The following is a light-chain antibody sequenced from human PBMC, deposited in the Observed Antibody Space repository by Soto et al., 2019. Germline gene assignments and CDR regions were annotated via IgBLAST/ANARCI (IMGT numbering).Light chain of an antibody. CDR2: DAS. J-gene: IGKJ5*01. CDR3: QQYGSSAPIT. CDR1: QSVSSNY. V-gene: IGKV3-20*01. Sequence: EIVLTQSPGTLSLSPGERATLSCRASQSVSSNYLAWYQQKPGQAPSLLIYDASSRATGIPDRFSGSGSGTDFPLTISRLDPEDFAMYHCQQYGSSAPITFGQGPRLEIE.